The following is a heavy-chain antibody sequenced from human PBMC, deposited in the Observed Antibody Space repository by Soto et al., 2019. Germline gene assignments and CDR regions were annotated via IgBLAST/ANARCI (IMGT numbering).Heavy chain of an antibody. CDR3: ARDPRRNRDSGYEFGWFDP. J-gene: IGHJ5*02. Sequence: SETLSLTCTVSGGSISSGGYYWSWIRQHPGKGLEWIGYIYHSGSTYYNPSLKSRVTISVDTSKNQFSLKLSSVTAADTAVYYCARDPRRNRDSGYEFGWFDPWGQGTLVTVSS. CDR2: IYHSGST. CDR1: GGSISSGGYY. D-gene: IGHD3-22*01. V-gene: IGHV4-31*03.